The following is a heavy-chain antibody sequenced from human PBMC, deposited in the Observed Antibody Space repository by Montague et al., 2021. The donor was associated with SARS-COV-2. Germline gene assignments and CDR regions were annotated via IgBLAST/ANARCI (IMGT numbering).Heavy chain of an antibody. Sequence: SETLSLTCTVSGGSISSSSYYWGWIRQPPGKGLEWIGSIYYRGSTYYNPSLKSRVTISVDTSKNQFSLKLSSVTAADTAVYYCARLPDQLLWFGELFDYWGQGTLVTVSS. CDR1: GGSISSSSYY. CDR2: IYYRGST. D-gene: IGHD3-10*01. V-gene: IGHV4-39*01. CDR3: ARLPDQLLWFGELFDY. J-gene: IGHJ4*02.